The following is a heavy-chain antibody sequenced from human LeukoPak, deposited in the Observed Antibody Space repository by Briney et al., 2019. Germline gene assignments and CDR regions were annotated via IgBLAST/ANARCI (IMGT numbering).Heavy chain of an antibody. CDR3: ARDRVVVTATLYYYYGMDV. CDR1: GFTFSSYT. Sequence: GGSLRLSCAASGFTFSSYTMNWVRQAPGKGLEWVSSISSSNSYIYYADSVKGRFTISRDNSKNTLYLQMNSLRAEDTAVYYCARDRVVVTATLYYYYGMDVWGQGTTVTVSS. D-gene: IGHD2-21*02. J-gene: IGHJ6*02. CDR2: ISSSNSYI. V-gene: IGHV3-21*04.